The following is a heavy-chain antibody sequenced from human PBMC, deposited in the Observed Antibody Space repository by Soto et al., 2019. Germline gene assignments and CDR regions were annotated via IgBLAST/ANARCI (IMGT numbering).Heavy chain of an antibody. CDR2: ISYDGSNK. Sequence: QVQLVESGGGVVQPGRSLRLSCAASGFTFSSYAMHWVRQAPGKGLEWVAVISYDGSNKYYADSVKGRFTISRDNSKNTRYLQMNSLRAEDTAVYYCARAGLHCSSTSCYAGWFDPWGQGTLVTVSS. D-gene: IGHD2-2*01. CDR3: ARAGLHCSSTSCYAGWFDP. CDR1: GFTFSSYA. V-gene: IGHV3-30-3*01. J-gene: IGHJ5*02.